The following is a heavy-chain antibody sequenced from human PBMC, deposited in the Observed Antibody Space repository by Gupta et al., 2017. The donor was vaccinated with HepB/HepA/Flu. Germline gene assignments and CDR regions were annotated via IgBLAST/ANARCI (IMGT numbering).Heavy chain of an antibody. Sequence: QVQLVESGGGVVQPGRSLRLSCAASGFTFSSFGMHWVRPAPGKRLEWVAIISYDGTNKYYADSVKGRFTISRDNSKNTLYLQMNSLRPEDTAVYYCAKDHYYDGSGYYGIDYWGQGTLVTVSS. CDR3: AKDHYYDGSGYYGIDY. J-gene: IGHJ4*02. D-gene: IGHD3-22*01. CDR2: ISYDGTNK. CDR1: GFTFSSFG. V-gene: IGHV3-30*18.